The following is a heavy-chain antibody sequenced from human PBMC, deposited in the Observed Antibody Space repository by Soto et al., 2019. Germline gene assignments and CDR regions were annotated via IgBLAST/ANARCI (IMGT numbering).Heavy chain of an antibody. CDR2: IYNGGSP. Sequence: SETLSLTCTVSGASISNDYWSWIRQPPGKRLEYIGFIYNGGSPNYNPSLESRLTISPDTSQNQFSLKLKSVTAADTAVYYCARGELFLRRYGMDFRGPGTMVTLSS. V-gene: IGHV4-59*01. CDR3: ARGELFLRRYGMDF. D-gene: IGHD3-10*01. CDR1: GASISNDY. J-gene: IGHJ6*02.